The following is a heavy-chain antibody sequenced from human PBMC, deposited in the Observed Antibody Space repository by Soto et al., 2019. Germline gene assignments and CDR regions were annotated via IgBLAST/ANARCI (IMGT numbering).Heavy chain of an antibody. Sequence: EVQLVESGGGSVQPGGSLTLSCAASGFTFSVSAIHWVRQASGKGLEWVGRIRSKAASYATAYAASVKGRFNISRDDLDNTAYLQMNSLKTEDTAVYYCTSAERIVEAGLTDSWGQGTLVTVSS. CDR3: TSAERIVEAGLTDS. CDR1: GFTFSVSA. V-gene: IGHV3-73*01. D-gene: IGHD6-19*01. J-gene: IGHJ4*02. CDR2: IRSKAASYAT.